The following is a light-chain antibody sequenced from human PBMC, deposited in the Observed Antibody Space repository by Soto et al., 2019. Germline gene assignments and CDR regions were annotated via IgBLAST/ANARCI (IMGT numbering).Light chain of an antibody. CDR1: SSAVGAYNY. CDR2: DVS. Sequence: QSVLTQPASVSGSPGQSITIYCTGTSSAVGAYNYVSWYQQHPGKAPKLMIYDVSHRPSGVSHRFSGSKSGNTASLTISGLQAEDEADYYCGSYTTSSNYVFGTGTKVTVL. CDR3: GSYTTSSNYV. J-gene: IGLJ1*01. V-gene: IGLV2-14*01.